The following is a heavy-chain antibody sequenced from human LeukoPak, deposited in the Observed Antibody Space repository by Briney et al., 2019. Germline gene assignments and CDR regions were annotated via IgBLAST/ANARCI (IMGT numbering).Heavy chain of an antibody. Sequence: GGSLRLSCAASGFTFDDYAMHWVLKVQGKGLEWFLFFIGDGGSTYYADSVKGRFTISRDNSKNSLYLQMNSLRTQDTALYYCAKGYHYDSSGYYYLDYWGQGTLVTVSS. V-gene: IGHV3-43*02. CDR3: AKGYHYDSSGYYYLDY. CDR1: GFTFDDYA. D-gene: IGHD3-22*01. J-gene: IGHJ4*02. CDR2: FIGDGGST.